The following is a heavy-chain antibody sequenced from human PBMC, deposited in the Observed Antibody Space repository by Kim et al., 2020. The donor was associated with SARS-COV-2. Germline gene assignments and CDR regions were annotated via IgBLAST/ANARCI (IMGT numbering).Heavy chain of an antibody. Sequence: GGSLRLSCAASGFTFSSYAMHWVRQASGKGLEWVAVISYDGSNKYYADSVKGRFTISRDNSKNTLYLQMNSLRAEDTAVYYCARVTPYGSGSYYFLDVWGEGTTVTVSS. J-gene: IGHJ6*04. V-gene: IGHV3-30*04. D-gene: IGHD3-10*01. CDR1: GFTFSSYA. CDR3: ARVTPYGSGSYYFLDV. CDR2: ISYDGSNK.